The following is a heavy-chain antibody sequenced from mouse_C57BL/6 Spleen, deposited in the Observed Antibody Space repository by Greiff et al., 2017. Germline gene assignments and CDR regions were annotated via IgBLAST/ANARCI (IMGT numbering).Heavy chain of an antibody. D-gene: IGHD1-1*01. CDR3: ARTVVAGDYYAMDY. J-gene: IGHJ4*01. CDR1: GFTFSDYG. Sequence: DVMLVESGGGLVKPGGSLKLSCAASGFTFSDYGMPWVRQAPEKGLEWVAYISNGGSTTYYADTVKGRFIISRDNAKNSLFLQMISLRSEDTATYYCARTVVAGDYYAMDYWGQGTSVTVSS. CDR2: ISNGGSTT. V-gene: IGHV5-17*01.